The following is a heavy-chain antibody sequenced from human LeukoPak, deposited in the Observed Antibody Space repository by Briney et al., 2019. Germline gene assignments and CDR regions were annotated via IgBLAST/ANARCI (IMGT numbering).Heavy chain of an antibody. CDR1: GYTFTSYD. CDR2: MNPNTGNS. CDR3: ARKTCTTTSCLHP. D-gene: IGHD2-2*01. J-gene: IGHJ5*02. Sequence: ASVKVSCKASGYTFTSYDINWVRQAAGQGLEGMGWMNPNTGNSGYAQRFQGRVTLTRDTSIDTAYMELSSLGSEDTAVYYCARKTCTTTSCLHPWGQGTLVTVSS. V-gene: IGHV1-8*01.